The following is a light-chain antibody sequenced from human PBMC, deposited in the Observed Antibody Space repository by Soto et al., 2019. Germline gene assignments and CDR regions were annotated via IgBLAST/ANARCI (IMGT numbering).Light chain of an antibody. J-gene: IGKJ1*01. V-gene: IGKV3-11*01. CDR1: QSVSSY. CDR2: DAS. CDR3: QQRSNWPGT. Sequence: EIVLTQSPATLSLSPGERATLSCRARQSVSSYLAWYQQKPGQAPRLLIYDASNRATGIPARFSGSGPGTDFTLTISNLEPEDFAVYYWQQRSNWPGTFGQGTKVEIK.